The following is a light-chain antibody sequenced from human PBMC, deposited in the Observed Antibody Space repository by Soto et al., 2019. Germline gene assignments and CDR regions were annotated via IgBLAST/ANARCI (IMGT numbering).Light chain of an antibody. CDR2: EVS. Sequence: QSALTQPASVSGSPGQSITISCTGTSSDVGNYNLVSWYQQYPGKAPKLMIYEVSKPPAGVSNRFSGSKAGNTASLTISGLQAEDEADYYCSSYASRSTLVFGGGTKLTVL. V-gene: IGLV2-23*02. J-gene: IGLJ3*02. CDR1: SSDVGNYNL. CDR3: SSYASRSTLV.